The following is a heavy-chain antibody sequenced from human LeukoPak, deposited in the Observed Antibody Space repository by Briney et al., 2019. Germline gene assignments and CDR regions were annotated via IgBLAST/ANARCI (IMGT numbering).Heavy chain of an antibody. CDR2: MNPNSGNT. CDR1: GYTFTSYD. CDR3: ARFMVVSGSDAFDI. J-gene: IGHJ3*02. V-gene: IGHV1-8*01. Sequence: ASVKVSCKASGYTFTSYDINWVRQATGQGLEWMGWMNPNSGNTGYAQKFQGRVTMTRNTSISTAYMELSSLRSEDTAVYYCARFMVVSGSDAFDIWGRGTMVTVSS. D-gene: IGHD2-15*01.